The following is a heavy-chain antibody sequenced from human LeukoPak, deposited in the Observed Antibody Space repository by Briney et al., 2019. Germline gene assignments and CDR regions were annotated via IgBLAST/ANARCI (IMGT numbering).Heavy chain of an antibody. CDR1: GYTFTSYD. J-gene: IGHJ4*02. V-gene: IGHV1-8*01. CDR3: ARGPGEYSSGWYGWYYFDY. D-gene: IGHD6-19*01. Sequence: ASVKVSYKASGYTFTSYDINWVRQATGQGLEWMGWMNPNSGNTGYAQKFQGRVTMTRNTSISTAYMELSSLRSEDTAVYYCARGPGEYSSGWYGWYYFDYWGQGTLVTVSS. CDR2: MNPNSGNT.